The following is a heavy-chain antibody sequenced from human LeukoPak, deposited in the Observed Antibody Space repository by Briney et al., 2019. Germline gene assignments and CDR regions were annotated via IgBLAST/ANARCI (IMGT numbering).Heavy chain of an antibody. CDR2: ISSSSYI. CDR1: GFTFSSYS. D-gene: IGHD6-6*01. Sequence: GGSLRLSCAASGFTFSSYSMNWVRQAPGKGLEWVSSISSSSYIYYADSVKGRFTISRDNARNSLYLQMNSLRAEDTAVYYCARVRIRSNSSAGYFDYWGQGTLVTVSS. CDR3: ARVRIRSNSSAGYFDY. V-gene: IGHV3-21*01. J-gene: IGHJ4*02.